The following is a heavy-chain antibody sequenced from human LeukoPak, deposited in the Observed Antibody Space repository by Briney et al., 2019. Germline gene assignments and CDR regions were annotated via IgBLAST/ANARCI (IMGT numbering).Heavy chain of an antibody. Sequence: PGGSLTLSCAATGFTFSSYAMSWVRQAPGKGLEWVSGISGSGGSTNYADSVKGRFTISRDNSKNTLYLQLNSLGVEDTAVYYCAKVAPYGNYVFDYWGQGTLVTVSS. D-gene: IGHD1-7*01. V-gene: IGHV3-23*01. CDR3: AKVAPYGNYVFDY. CDR1: GFTFSSYA. J-gene: IGHJ4*02. CDR2: ISGSGGST.